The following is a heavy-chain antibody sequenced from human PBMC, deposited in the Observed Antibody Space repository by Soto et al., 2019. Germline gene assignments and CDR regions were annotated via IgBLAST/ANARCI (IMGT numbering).Heavy chain of an antibody. CDR1: GFTFSSHS. D-gene: IGHD2-15*01. CDR2: ISSSSSYI. J-gene: IGHJ6*03. Sequence: EVQLVESGGGLVKPGGSLRLSCAASGFTFSSHSMNWVRQAPGKGLEWVSSISSSSSYIYYADSVKGRFTISRDNAKNSLYLQMNRLRAEDTAVYYCARDLVVVAATPLKYYYSMDVWGKGTTVTVSS. CDR3: ARDLVVVAATPLKYYYSMDV. V-gene: IGHV3-21*01.